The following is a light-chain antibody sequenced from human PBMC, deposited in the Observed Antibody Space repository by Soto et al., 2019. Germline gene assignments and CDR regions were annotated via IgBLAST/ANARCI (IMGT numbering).Light chain of an antibody. Sequence: EIVLTQSPATLSLSPGERATLSCRASQSVSSYLAWYQQKPGQAPRLLIYDASNRATCIPARFSGSGSGTDFTLTIGSLEPEDFAAYYCQPRSNLLMYTFGQGPKLEIK. CDR3: QPRSNLLMYT. V-gene: IGKV3-11*01. CDR2: DAS. CDR1: QSVSSY. J-gene: IGKJ2*01.